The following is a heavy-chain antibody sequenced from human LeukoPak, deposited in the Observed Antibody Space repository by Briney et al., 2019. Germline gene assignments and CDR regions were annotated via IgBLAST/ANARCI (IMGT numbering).Heavy chain of an antibody. CDR1: GFTFSSYS. J-gene: IGHJ4*02. CDR3: ARDATYYYDSSTYSLAY. V-gene: IGHV3-48*01. Sequence: GGSLRLSCAASGFTFSSYSMSWVRQAPGKGPEWISYLSGSGSTIHYADSVKGRFTISRDNANNSLYLQMNGLRADDTAIYYPARDATYYYDSSTYSLAYWGQGTLVTVSS. CDR2: LSGSGSTI. D-gene: IGHD3-22*01.